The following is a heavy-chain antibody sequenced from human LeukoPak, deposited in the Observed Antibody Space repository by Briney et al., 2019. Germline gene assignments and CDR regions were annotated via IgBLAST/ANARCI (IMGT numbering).Heavy chain of an antibody. Sequence: GGSLRLSCAASGFTLSSYNMHWVRQAPGKGLEWVAGILYDGSTEYYADSVKGRFTVSRDNSNNMLYLQMNSLRAEDTAIYYCATELSSIAALVFSCFDYWGQGTLVTVSS. CDR2: ILYDGSTE. J-gene: IGHJ4*02. V-gene: IGHV3-30*04. CDR3: ATELSSIAALVFSCFDY. D-gene: IGHD6-6*01. CDR1: GFTLSSYN.